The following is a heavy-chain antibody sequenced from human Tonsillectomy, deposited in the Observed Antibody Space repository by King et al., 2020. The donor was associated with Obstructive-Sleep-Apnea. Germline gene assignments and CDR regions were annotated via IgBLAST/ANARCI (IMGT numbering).Heavy chain of an antibody. CDR2: IRYEGSNK. J-gene: IGHJ3*02. D-gene: IGHD1-20*01. V-gene: IGHV3-30*02. Sequence: QLVQSGGGVVQPGSSLRLSLVASGFSFNNYGMHWVRQIPGKGLEWVPFIRYEGSNKEYADSVKGRFTISRDNSKNTLYVQMNSLRTEDTAVYYCATLSGTTSGAFDIWGQGTMVTVSS. CDR3: ATLSGTTSGAFDI. CDR1: GFSFNNYG.